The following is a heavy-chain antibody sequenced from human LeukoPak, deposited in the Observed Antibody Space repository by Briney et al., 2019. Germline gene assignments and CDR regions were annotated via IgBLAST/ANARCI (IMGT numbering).Heavy chain of an antibody. CDR3: AGSMITFGGVILLDY. V-gene: IGHV4-4*02. CDR1: GGSISSSNW. D-gene: IGHD3-16*02. CDR2: IYHSGST. Sequence: PSETLSLTCAVSGGSISSSNWWSWVRQPPGKGLEWIGEIYHSGSTNYNPSLKSRVTISVDKSKNQFSLKLSSVTAADTAVYYCAGSMITFGGVILLDYWGQGTLVTVSP. J-gene: IGHJ4*02.